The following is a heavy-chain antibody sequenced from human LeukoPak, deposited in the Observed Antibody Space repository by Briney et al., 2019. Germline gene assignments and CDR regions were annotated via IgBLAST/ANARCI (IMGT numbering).Heavy chain of an antibody. Sequence: SVKVSCKASGGTFISYAISWVRQAPGQGLEWMGGIIPIFGTANYAQKFQGRVTITTDESTSTAYMELSSLRSEDTAVYYCARGPRGVMAGYYDFWSGEYYYYYYMDVWGKGTTVTVSS. CDR1: GGTFISYA. D-gene: IGHD3-3*01. V-gene: IGHV1-69*05. J-gene: IGHJ6*03. CDR2: IIPIFGTA. CDR3: ARGPRGVMAGYYDFWSGEYYYYYYMDV.